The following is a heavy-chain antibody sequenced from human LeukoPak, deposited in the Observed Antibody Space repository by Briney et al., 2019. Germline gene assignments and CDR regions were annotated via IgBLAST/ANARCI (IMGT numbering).Heavy chain of an antibody. J-gene: IGHJ4*02. V-gene: IGHV3-74*01. Sequence: GGSLRLSCVSSVFTFSNYWRHGVRQAPGKGLVWVARINSDGSTTNYADSVKGRFTITKDNAKNTLYLRMNSLKAEDTAVYYSVRVTPPFDYWGQGTLVTVSS. CDR2: INSDGSTT. CDR1: VFTFSNYW. D-gene: IGHD3-16*01. CDR3: VRVTPPFDY.